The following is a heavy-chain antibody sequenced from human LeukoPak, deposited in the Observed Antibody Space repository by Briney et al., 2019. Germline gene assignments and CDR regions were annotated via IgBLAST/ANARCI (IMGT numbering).Heavy chain of an antibody. CDR2: IYYTGTT. CDR1: GGSISSYY. J-gene: IGHJ4*02. Sequence: ETLSLTCTVSGGSISSYYWSWIRQPPGKGLEWIGYIYYTGTTNYNPSLKSRVAISVDTSKNQFSLKLSSVTAADTAVYYCARGGWRLDYWGQGTLVSVSS. V-gene: IGHV4-59*01. D-gene: IGHD2-15*01. CDR3: ARGGWRLDY.